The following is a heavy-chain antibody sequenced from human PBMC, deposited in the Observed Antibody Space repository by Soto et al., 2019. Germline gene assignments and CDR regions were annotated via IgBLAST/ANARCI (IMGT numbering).Heavy chain of an antibody. CDR1: GFTVSSNY. CDR3: GRGFSPSVSAPRE. V-gene: IGHV3-66*01. J-gene: IGHJ4*02. D-gene: IGHD3-10*01. Sequence: GGSLRLSCAASGFTVSSNYMSWVRQAPGKGLEWVSVIYSGGSTYYADSVKGRFTISRDNSKNTLYLQMNSLRAEDTAVYYCGRGFSPSVSAPREWGQGTLVTVSS. CDR2: IYSGGST.